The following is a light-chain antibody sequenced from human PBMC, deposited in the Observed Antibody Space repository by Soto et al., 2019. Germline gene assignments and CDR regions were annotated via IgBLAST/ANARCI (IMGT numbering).Light chain of an antibody. CDR2: GAS. J-gene: IGKJ1*01. CDR3: QQYGSSGT. V-gene: IGKV3-20*01. CDR1: QSVSKSY. Sequence: ERVMMQSPGTPSLSPGERSTLSCMALQSVSKSYLAWYQQKPGQAPRLLIHGASNRATGIPDRLSGSGSGTDFTLTISRPEPEDFAVYYCQQYGSSGTFGQGTKVDIK.